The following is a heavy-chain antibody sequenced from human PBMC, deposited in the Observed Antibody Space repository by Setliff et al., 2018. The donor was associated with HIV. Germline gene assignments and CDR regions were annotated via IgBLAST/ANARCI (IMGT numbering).Heavy chain of an antibody. Sequence: SVKVSCKASGGTFSSYAISWVRQAPGQGLEWMGGIIPIFGTANYAQKFQGRVTITTDESTSTAYMELSSLRSEDTAVYYCARGGADYDYVWGSYPQYYYYMDVWGQGTMVTVS. D-gene: IGHD3-16*02. CDR3: ARGGADYDYVWGSYPQYYYYMDV. CDR2: IIPIFGTA. CDR1: GGTFSSYA. V-gene: IGHV1-69*05. J-gene: IGHJ6*03.